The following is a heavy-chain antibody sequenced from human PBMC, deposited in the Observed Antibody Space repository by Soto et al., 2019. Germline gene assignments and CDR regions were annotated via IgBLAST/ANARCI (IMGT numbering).Heavy chain of an antibody. V-gene: IGHV1-69*01. Sequence: VQLVQSGAEVKKTGSSVKVSCKASGGTFNKFAFSWVRQAPGRGFEWMGGIIPVFRSANYAQRFRGRITITADEYTSTVYLYLNDLRSDDTAVYYCARRYCASDNCPLFYYFVDLWGLGTTVTVSS. D-gene: IGHD2-21*02. CDR2: IIPVFRSA. CDR1: GGTFNKFA. J-gene: IGHJ6*02. CDR3: ARRYCASDNCPLFYYFVDL.